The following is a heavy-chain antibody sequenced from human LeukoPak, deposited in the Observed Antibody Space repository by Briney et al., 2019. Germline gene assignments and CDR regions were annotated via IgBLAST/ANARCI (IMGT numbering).Heavy chain of an antibody. V-gene: IGHV4-39*07. D-gene: IGHD3-16*02. Sequence: SETLSLTCIVSGGSISSSSYYWGWIRQPPGKGLEWIGNIYYSGSTYYNPSLKSRVTISVDTSKNQFSLKLSSVTAADTAVYYCARGWSSFCFDPWGQGTLVTVSS. CDR1: GGSISSSSYY. CDR3: ARGWSSFCFDP. CDR2: IYYSGST. J-gene: IGHJ5*02.